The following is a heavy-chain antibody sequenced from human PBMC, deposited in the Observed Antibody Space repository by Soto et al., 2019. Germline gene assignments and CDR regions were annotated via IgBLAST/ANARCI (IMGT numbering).Heavy chain of an antibody. CDR1: GGSFSGYY. J-gene: IGHJ6*03. CDR3: AREKGDYAEIYYYYMDV. D-gene: IGHD4-17*01. Sequence: SETLSLTCAVYGGSFSGYYWSWIRQPPGKGLERIGEINHSRSTNYNPSIKSRVNISVDTSKNQFSLKLSSVTAADTAVYYCAREKGDYAEIYYYYMDVWGKGTTVTVSS. V-gene: IGHV4-34*01. CDR2: INHSRST.